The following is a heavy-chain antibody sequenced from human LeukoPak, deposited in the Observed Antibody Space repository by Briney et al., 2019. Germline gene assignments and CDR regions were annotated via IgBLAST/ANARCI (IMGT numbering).Heavy chain of an antibody. D-gene: IGHD3-22*01. CDR1: GYTFTGYY. CDR3: ARDDYYDSSGYYFGY. J-gene: IGHJ4*02. CDR2: INPNGGGT. V-gene: IGHV1-2*02. Sequence: ASVKVSCKASGYTFTGYYMHWVRQAPGQGLEWMGWINPNGGGTSYAQKFQGRVTMTRDTSISTAYMELSRLRSDDTAVYYCARDDYYDSSGYYFGYWGQGTLVTVSS.